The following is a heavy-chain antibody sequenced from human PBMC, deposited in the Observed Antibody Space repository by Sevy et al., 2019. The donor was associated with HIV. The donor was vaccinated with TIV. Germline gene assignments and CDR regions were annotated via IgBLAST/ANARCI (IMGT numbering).Heavy chain of an antibody. CDR1: GDSVSGDSVA. CDR3: ARAITIFGLTIMLDP. CDR2: TYYRSKWYN. D-gene: IGHD3-3*01. V-gene: IGHV6-1*01. J-gene: IGHJ5*02. Sequence: KQSQTLSLTCAISGDSVSGDSVAWNWIRQSPSRGLEWLGRTYYRSKWYNDYALSVKGRILVSTDTSKNQVSLQLNSVTPEDTAVYYYARAITIFGLTIMLDPWGQGTLVTVSS.